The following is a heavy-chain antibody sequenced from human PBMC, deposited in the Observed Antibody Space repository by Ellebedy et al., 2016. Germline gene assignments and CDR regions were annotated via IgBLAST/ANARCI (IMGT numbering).Heavy chain of an antibody. CDR3: AKDFDSYMDV. V-gene: IGHV3-30*18. CDR1: GFSFNNYG. CDR2: ISYDGSNE. J-gene: IGHJ6*03. Sequence: GGSLRLSXAASGFSFNNYGMHWVRQAPGKGLEWVAFISYDGSNENYADSVKGRFTISRDNSKNTLSLQMNGLRAEDTAVYYCAKDFDSYMDVWGKGTTVTVSS.